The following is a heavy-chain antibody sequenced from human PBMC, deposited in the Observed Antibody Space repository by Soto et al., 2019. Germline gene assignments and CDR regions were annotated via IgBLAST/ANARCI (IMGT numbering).Heavy chain of an antibody. CDR3: AYRRGGSSSGGNFDY. V-gene: IGHV2-5*01. CDR2: IFWNDAK. D-gene: IGHD2-15*01. J-gene: IGHJ4*02. Sequence: QIALKESGPTLVKPSQTLTLTCTFSGFSFSTTGAGVGWIRQPPGKALEWLALIFWNDAKRYSPSLRSRLTIIKDTSKNQVVPTMTNVDPVDTATYYCAYRRGGSSSGGNFDYWGQGTPVTVYS. CDR1: GFSFSTTGAG.